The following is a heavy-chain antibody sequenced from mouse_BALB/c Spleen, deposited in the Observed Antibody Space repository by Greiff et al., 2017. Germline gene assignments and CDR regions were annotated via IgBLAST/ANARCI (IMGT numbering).Heavy chain of an antibody. Sequence: EVKVVESGGGLVQPGGSRKLSCAASGFTFSSFGMHWVRQAPEKGLEWVAYISSGSSTIYYADTVKGRFTISRDNPKNTLFLQMTSLRSEDTAMYYCAREGVVAEMDYWGQGTSVTVSS. D-gene: IGHD1-1*01. CDR1: GFTFSSFG. J-gene: IGHJ4*01. CDR3: AREGVVAEMDY. CDR2: ISSGSSTI. V-gene: IGHV5-17*02.